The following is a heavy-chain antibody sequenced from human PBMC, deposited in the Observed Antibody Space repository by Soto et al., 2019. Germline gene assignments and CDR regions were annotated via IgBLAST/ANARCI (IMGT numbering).Heavy chain of an antibody. D-gene: IGHD6-6*01. CDR3: ARPFFYSSSSRASFDY. Sequence: SLRLSCAASGFTFSSYGMHWVRQAPGKGLEWVAVIWYDGSNKYYADSVKGRFTISRDNSKNTLYLQMNSLRAEDTAVYYCARPFFYSSSSRASFDYWGQGTLVTVSS. CDR1: GFTFSSYG. V-gene: IGHV3-33*01. CDR2: IWYDGSNK. J-gene: IGHJ4*02.